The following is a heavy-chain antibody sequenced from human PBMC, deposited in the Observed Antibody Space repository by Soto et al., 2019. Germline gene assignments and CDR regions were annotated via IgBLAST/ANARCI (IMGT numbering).Heavy chain of an antibody. CDR3: ARDDASGWYTYTLDY. CDR1: GFTFSSYV. CDR2: ISDDGSNK. V-gene: IGHV3-30-3*01. Sequence: GGSLRLSCSASGFTFSSYVMHWVRQAPDKGLEWVAVISDDGSNKYYADSVKGRFTISRDNSRYTLYLQMNSLRTEDTAVYYCARDDASGWYTYTLDYWGQGALVTAPQ. J-gene: IGHJ4*02. D-gene: IGHD6-19*01.